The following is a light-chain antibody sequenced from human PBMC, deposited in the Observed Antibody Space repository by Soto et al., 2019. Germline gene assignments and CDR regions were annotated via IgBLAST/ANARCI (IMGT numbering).Light chain of an antibody. J-gene: IGLJ3*02. CDR3: CSYAGSRMWV. V-gene: IGLV2-23*01. CDR2: EGS. Sequence: QSALTQPASVSGSPGQSITVSCTGTSSDVGSYNLVSWYQQHPGKAPKLMIHEGSKRPSGVSNRFSGSKSGNTASLTISGLQAEDEAYYYFCSYAGSRMWVFGGGTKVTVL. CDR1: SSDVGSYNL.